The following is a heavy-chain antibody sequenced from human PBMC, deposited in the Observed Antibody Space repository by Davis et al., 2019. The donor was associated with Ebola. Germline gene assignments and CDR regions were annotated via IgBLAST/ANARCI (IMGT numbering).Heavy chain of an antibody. Sequence: GGSLRLSCAASGFTFSDHYMDWVRQAPGKGLEWVSSISSSGSTINYADSVKGRFTVSRDNAKNSLYLQMNSLRDEDTAVYYCAALGGLYYYYYGMDVWGQGTTVTVSS. D-gene: IGHD3-10*01. CDR2: ISSSGSTI. CDR3: AALGGLYYYYYGMDV. V-gene: IGHV3-11*04. CDR1: GFTFSDHY. J-gene: IGHJ6*02.